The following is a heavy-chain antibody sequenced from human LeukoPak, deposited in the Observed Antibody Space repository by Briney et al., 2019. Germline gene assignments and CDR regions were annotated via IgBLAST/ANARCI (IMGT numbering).Heavy chain of an antibody. CDR1: GFTFSSYS. D-gene: IGHD3-10*01. Sequence: GGSLRLSCAASGFTFSSYSMNWVRQAPGKGLEWVSSISSSSSYIYYADSVKGRFTISRDNAKNSLYLQMNSLRAEDMALYYCAKDMLPYYYGSGSYRGYMDVWGKGTTVTVSS. CDR3: AKDMLPYYYGSGSYRGYMDV. CDR2: ISSSSSYI. V-gene: IGHV3-21*04. J-gene: IGHJ6*03.